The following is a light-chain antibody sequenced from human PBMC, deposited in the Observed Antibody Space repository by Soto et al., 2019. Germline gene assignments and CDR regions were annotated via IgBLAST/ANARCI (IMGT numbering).Light chain of an antibody. V-gene: IGKV1-13*02. J-gene: IGKJ4*01. Sequence: AIQLTQSPSSLSASVRDRVTITCRASQGISSALAWYQQKPGKAPKLLIYGASNLKSGVPSRFSGSGSGTDFTLTISSLQPEDFATDYCQQFNGYPPTFGGGPKVAIK. CDR2: GAS. CDR1: QGISSA. CDR3: QQFNGYPPT.